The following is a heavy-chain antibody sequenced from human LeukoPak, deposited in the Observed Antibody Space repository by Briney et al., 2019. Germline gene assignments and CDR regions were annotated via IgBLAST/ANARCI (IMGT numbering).Heavy chain of an antibody. Sequence: GGSLRLSCAASGFTFSNYAIHWVRQAPGKGLDWVALISSAGGTKNYADSVEGRFTISRDTSTLYLQMNSLRTEDTAVYYCARIGGSYFDYWGQGTLVTVSS. CDR3: ARIGGSYFDY. V-gene: IGHV3-30-3*01. CDR2: ISSAGGTK. J-gene: IGHJ4*02. CDR1: GFTFSNYA. D-gene: IGHD1-26*01.